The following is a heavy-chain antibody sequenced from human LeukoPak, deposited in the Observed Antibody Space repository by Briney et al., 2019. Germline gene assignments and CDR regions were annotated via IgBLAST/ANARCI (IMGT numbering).Heavy chain of an antibody. Sequence: PSQTLSLTCTVSGGSISSGSYYWSWIRQPAGKGLEWIGRIYTSGSTNYNPSLKSRVTISVDTSKNQFSLKLSSVTAADTAVYYCARERGLWFGELLPNSDYWAQGTLVTVSS. CDR3: ARERGLWFGELLPNSDY. CDR1: GGSISSGSYY. CDR2: IYTSGST. D-gene: IGHD3-10*01. J-gene: IGHJ4*02. V-gene: IGHV4-61*02.